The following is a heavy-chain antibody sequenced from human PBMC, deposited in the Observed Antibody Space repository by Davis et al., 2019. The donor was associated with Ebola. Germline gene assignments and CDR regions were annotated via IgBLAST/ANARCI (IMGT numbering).Heavy chain of an antibody. CDR2: ISGSGGST. CDR3: AKGPIVVVITTFPLDY. J-gene: IGHJ4*02. D-gene: IGHD3-22*01. Sequence: GGSLRLSCAASGFTSGRYAMSWVRQAPGKGLEWVSAISGSGGSTYYADSVKGRFTISRDNSKNTLYLQMNSLRAEDTAVYYCAKGPIVVVITTFPLDYWGQGTLVTVSS. V-gene: IGHV3-23*01. CDR1: GFTSGRYA.